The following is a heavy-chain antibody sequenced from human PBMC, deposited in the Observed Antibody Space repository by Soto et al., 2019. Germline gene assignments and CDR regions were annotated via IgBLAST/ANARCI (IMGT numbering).Heavy chain of an antibody. V-gene: IGHV3-23*01. CDR1: GFTFSSYA. CDR3: AKDLLLWFGELWDAFDI. Sequence: EVQLLESGGGLVHPGGSLRLSCAASGFTFSSYAMSWVRQAPGKGLEWVSASSGSGGSTYYADSVKGRFTISRDNSKNTLYLQMNSLRAEDTDVYYCAKDLLLWFGELWDAFDIWGQGTMVTVSS. J-gene: IGHJ3*02. D-gene: IGHD3-10*01. CDR2: SSGSGGST.